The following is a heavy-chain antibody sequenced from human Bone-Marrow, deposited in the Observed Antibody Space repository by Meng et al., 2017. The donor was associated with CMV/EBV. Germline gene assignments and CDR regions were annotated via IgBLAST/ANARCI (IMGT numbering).Heavy chain of an antibody. V-gene: IGHV4-34*01. CDR3: SRGGDSYKLGNY. CDR2: VHYSGTI. J-gene: IGHJ4*02. Sequence: SETLSLTCAVYGGSFSGYYWTWIRQPPGKGLEWIGEVHYSGTINYNPSLKSRVTIVVDTSTNYFSLRLSSVTAADTGVYYCSRGGDSYKLGNYWGQGTLVTVSS. CDR1: GGSFSGYY. D-gene: IGHD2-21*01.